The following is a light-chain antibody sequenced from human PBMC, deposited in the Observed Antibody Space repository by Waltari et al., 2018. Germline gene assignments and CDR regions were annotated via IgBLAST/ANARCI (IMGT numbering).Light chain of an antibody. Sequence: DIQMTQSPSSLSASAGDRVTITCRASQRISNYLNWYQQKPGKAPNLLIYAASSLQSGVPSRFSGSGSGTEFTLTINSLQLEDFATYYCQQTYSTMWTFGQGTKLEIK. V-gene: IGKV1-39*01. CDR2: AAS. CDR1: QRISNY. J-gene: IGKJ1*01. CDR3: QQTYSTMWT.